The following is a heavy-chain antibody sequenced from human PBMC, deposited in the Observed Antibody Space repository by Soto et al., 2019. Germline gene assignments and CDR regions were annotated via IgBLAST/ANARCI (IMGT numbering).Heavy chain of an antibody. V-gene: IGHV6-1*01. D-gene: IGHD6-13*01. CDR2: TYYRSKWYN. Sequence: PSQTLSLTCAISVDSVSSNSAAWNWIRQSPSRGLEWLGRTYYRSKWYNDYAVSVKSRITINPDTSKNKFSLQLKSVTPEDTAVYYRARERDSSSWTVNWFAPWGQGTLVTVSS. CDR1: VDSVSSNSAA. CDR3: ARERDSSSWTVNWFAP. J-gene: IGHJ5*02.